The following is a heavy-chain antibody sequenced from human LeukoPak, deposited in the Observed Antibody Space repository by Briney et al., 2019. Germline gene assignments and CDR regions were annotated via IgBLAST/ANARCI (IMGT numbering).Heavy chain of an antibody. CDR1: GFTFSNYS. V-gene: IGHV3-21*01. CDR3: ARDGGIAVKNWFDP. J-gene: IGHJ5*02. CDR2: ISSNSKYI. Sequence: GGSLRLSCAASGFTFSNYSMNWVRQAPGKGLEWVSSISSNSKYIYYADSVKGRFTISRDNAKNSLYLQMNSLRAEDTAVYYCARDGGIAVKNWFDPWGQGTLVTVSS. D-gene: IGHD6-19*01.